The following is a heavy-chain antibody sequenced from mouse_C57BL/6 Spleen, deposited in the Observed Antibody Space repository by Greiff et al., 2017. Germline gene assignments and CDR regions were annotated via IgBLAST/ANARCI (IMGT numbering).Heavy chain of an antibody. CDR1: GFSLTSYG. CDR2: IWRGGST. CDR3: CKSFPAFLYYAMDY. Sequence: VQLQESGPGLVQPSQSLYITCTVSGFSLTSYGVHWVRQSPGKGLEWLGVIWRGGSTDYNAAVVSRMSITKDNTKSQVFLKMISLQADDTAIYYCCKSFPAFLYYAMDYWGQGTSVTVSS. V-gene: IGHV2-5*01. D-gene: IGHD6-1*01. J-gene: IGHJ4*01.